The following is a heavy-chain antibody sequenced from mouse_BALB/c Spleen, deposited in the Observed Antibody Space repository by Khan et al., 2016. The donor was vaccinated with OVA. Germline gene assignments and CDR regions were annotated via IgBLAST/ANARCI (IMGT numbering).Heavy chain of an antibody. D-gene: IGHD3-2*01. V-gene: IGHV1-4*01. Sequence: QVQLKESGAELARPGASVKMSCKTSGYTFTTYTLHWVKQRPGRSLEWIGYINPSNDYTNYNQKFKDKSTLTADKSYSTAYMQLRSLTSEDSAVYYWARSGQLGLSGRFTYWGQGTLVTVSA. CDR3: ARSGQLGLSGRFTY. J-gene: IGHJ3*01. CDR1: GYTFTTYT. CDR2: INPSNDYT.